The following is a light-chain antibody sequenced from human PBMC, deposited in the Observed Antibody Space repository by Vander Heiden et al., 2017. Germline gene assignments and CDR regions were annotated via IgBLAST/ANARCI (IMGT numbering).Light chain of an antibody. J-gene: IGLJ2*01. CDR2: GNG. CDR1: SSNIGAGYD. V-gene: IGLV1-40*01. CDR3: QSYDSSLSGVV. Sequence: QSVLTQPPSVSGAPGQRVTISCTGSSSNIGAGYDVHWYQQLPGTAPKLLIYGNGNRPSGVPDRFSGSKSGTSASLAITGLQAEDEADYYCQSYDSSLSGVVFGGETKLTVL.